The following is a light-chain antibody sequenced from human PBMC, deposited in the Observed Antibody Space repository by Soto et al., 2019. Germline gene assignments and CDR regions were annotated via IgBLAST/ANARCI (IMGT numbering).Light chain of an antibody. CDR1: QGIRND. Sequence: DIRMTQSPSSLSASVGDRVTITCGASQGIRNDLGWYQQKPGKAPKRLIYAASTLQSGVPSRFRGSGYGTDLTLTISCMQSEDFETYYCQQYYSYPLTFGGGTKVDIK. V-gene: IGKV1-17*01. CDR3: QQYYSYPLT. J-gene: IGKJ4*01. CDR2: AAS.